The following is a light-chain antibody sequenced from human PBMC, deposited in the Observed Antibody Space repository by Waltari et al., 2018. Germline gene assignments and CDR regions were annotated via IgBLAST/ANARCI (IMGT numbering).Light chain of an antibody. CDR2: ETS. J-gene: IGKJ2*01. Sequence: DIQMTQSPTSLSASVGDRITITCQASQDIKKFLNWFKQRTWKAPKLLIYETSKLETGVPSRFSGSASGAISSLTISSLQPDDAAIYFCQQYDRLPYTFGQGTKLEIK. V-gene: IGKV1-33*01. CDR3: QQYDRLPYT. CDR1: QDIKKF.